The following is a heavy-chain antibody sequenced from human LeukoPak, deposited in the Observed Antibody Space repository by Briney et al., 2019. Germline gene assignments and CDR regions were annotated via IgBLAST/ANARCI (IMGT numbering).Heavy chain of an antibody. V-gene: IGHV1-24*01. CDR1: GYTLTELS. Sequence: ASVKVSCKVSGYTLTELSMHWVRQAPGKGLEWMGGFDPVDGETIYAQKFQGRVTMTEDTSTDTAYMELSSLRSEDTAVYYCATGVTGLVRDWFDPWGQGTLVTVSS. CDR2: FDPVDGET. D-gene: IGHD2-8*02. J-gene: IGHJ5*02. CDR3: ATGVTGLVRDWFDP.